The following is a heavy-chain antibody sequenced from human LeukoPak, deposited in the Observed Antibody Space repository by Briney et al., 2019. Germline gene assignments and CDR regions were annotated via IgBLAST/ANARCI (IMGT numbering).Heavy chain of an antibody. Sequence: GGSLRLSCAASGFTFSSFWMSWVRQAPGKGLAWVANIKQDGSEKYFVDSAKGRFTISRDNAKNSLYLQMSSLRAEDTAVYYCARGGSRHPSPEDYWGRGTLVTVSS. D-gene: IGHD1-1*01. CDR2: IKQDGSEK. J-gene: IGHJ4*02. CDR1: GFTFSSFW. V-gene: IGHV3-7*03. CDR3: ARGGSRHPSPEDY.